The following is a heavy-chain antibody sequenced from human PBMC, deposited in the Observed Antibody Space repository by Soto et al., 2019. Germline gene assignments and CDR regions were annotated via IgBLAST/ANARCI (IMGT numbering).Heavy chain of an antibody. J-gene: IGHJ3*01. CDR1: GFTFSNYA. CDR2: ISGSGGST. Sequence: GGSLRLSCAVSGFTFSNYAMSWVRQAPGKGLEWVSGISGSGGSTYYTDSVKGRFTIFRDNSKNTLYVQMNSLRAEDTAVYYCAKSNRPVIGAFDLWGQGTMVTVSS. V-gene: IGHV3-23*01. CDR3: AKSNRPVIGAFDL.